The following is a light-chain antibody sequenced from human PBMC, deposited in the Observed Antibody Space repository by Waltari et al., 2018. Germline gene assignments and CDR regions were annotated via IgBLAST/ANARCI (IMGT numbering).Light chain of an antibody. CDR1: QSIDSW. Sequence: DIQLTQSPSTLSASVGDTVTLTCRASQSIDSWLAWYQQKPGKAPSLFIQKASTREAGISARFSGSGYGTEFTLTISSLESEDSATYYCQQYRSYTSFGQGTKVEIK. V-gene: IGKV1-5*03. J-gene: IGKJ1*01. CDR2: KAS. CDR3: QQYRSYTS.